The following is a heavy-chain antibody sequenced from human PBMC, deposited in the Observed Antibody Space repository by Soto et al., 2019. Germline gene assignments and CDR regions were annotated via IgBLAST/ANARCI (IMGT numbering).Heavy chain of an antibody. J-gene: IGHJ4*02. CDR3: ARVGSSGYYNLAY. CDR2: INPASGST. Sequence: QVQLVQSGAEVKKPGASVKVSCKASGYTFPTYYIHWVRQAPGQGLEWMGIINPASGSTTYAQKLQGRVTMTRDTSTSIVCMELPSLTSKDTAVYYCARVGSSGYYNLAYWGQGTLVTVSA. D-gene: IGHD3-22*01. V-gene: IGHV1-46*04. CDR1: GYTFPTYY.